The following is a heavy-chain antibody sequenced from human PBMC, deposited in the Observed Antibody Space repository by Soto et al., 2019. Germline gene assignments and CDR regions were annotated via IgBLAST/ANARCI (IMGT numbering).Heavy chain of an antibody. CDR1: GGTFSRHA. CDR3: ARGWGNGSNDYYYAY. J-gene: IGHJ4*02. Sequence: QVQLVQSGAEVRKPGSSVKVSCKASGGTFSRHAISWVRQAPGQGLEWMGGIIPIFGTANHAQKCQGRVTISADESTSTVYMELSSLRSEDTAMYYCARGWGNGSNDYYYAYWGQGTLVIVSS. V-gene: IGHV1-69*01. CDR2: IIPIFGTA. D-gene: IGHD3-22*01.